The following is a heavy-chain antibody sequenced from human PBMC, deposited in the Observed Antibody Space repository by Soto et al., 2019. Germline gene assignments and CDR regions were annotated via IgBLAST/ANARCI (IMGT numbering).Heavy chain of an antibody. V-gene: IGHV1-69*06. CDR3: ARESPSIAAAGTPSYYFDY. CDR2: IIPIFGTA. Sequence: SVKVSCKASGGTFSSYAISWVRQAPGQGLEWMGGIIPIFGTANYAQKFQGRVTITADKSTSTAYMELSSLRSEDTAVYYCARESPSIAAAGTPSYYFDYWGQGTLVTVSS. CDR1: GGTFSSYA. D-gene: IGHD6-13*01. J-gene: IGHJ4*02.